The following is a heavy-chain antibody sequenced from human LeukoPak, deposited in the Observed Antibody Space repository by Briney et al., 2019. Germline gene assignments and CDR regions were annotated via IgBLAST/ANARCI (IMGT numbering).Heavy chain of an antibody. CDR1: GYTLTELS. CDR3: ATRRAYTAMVFY. CDR2: FDPEDGET. J-gene: IGHJ4*02. D-gene: IGHD5-18*01. Sequence: ASVKVSCKVSGYTLTELSMHWVRQAPGKGLEWMGGFDPEDGETIYAQKFQGRVTMTEDTSTDTAYMELSSLRSEDTAVCYCATRRAYTAMVFYWGQGTLVTVSS. V-gene: IGHV1-24*01.